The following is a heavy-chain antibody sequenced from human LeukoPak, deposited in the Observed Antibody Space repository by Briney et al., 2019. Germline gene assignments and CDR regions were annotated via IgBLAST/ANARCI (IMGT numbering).Heavy chain of an antibody. V-gene: IGHV3-7*01. CDR1: GFTFSSYW. Sequence: GGSLRLSCAASGFTFSSYWMSWVRQAPGKGLEWVANIKQDGSEKYYVDSVKGRFTISRDNAKNSLYLQMNSLRAEDTAVYYCARQYYDSSGLGDAFDIWGQGTMVTVSS. J-gene: IGHJ3*02. CDR2: IKQDGSEK. D-gene: IGHD3-22*01. CDR3: ARQYYDSSGLGDAFDI.